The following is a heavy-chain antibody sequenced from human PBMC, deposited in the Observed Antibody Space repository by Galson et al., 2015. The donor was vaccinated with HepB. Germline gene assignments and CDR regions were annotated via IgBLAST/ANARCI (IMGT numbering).Heavy chain of an antibody. V-gene: IGHV3-7*01. D-gene: IGHD3-10*01. CDR1: GFTFSSYW. J-gene: IGHJ5*02. CDR3: AGTSGGAWFDP. Sequence: SLRLSCAASGFTFSSYWMSWVRQAPGKGLEWVANIKQDGSEKYYVDSVKGRFTISRDNAKNSLYLQMNSLRAEDTAVYYCAGTSGGAWFDPWGQGTLVTVSS. CDR2: IKQDGSEK.